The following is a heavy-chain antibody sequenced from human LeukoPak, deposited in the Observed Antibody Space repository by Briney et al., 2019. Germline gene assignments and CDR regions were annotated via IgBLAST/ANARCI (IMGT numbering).Heavy chain of an antibody. Sequence: GGSLRLSCAASGFTFSSYWMNWVRQAPGKGLEWVSSISSSSSYIYYADSVKGRFTISRDNAKNSLYLQMNSLRAEDTAVYYCAVSGYSSSWYVSWGQGTLVTVSS. V-gene: IGHV3-21*01. D-gene: IGHD6-13*01. J-gene: IGHJ4*02. CDR3: AVSGYSSSWYVS. CDR2: ISSSSSYI. CDR1: GFTFSSYW.